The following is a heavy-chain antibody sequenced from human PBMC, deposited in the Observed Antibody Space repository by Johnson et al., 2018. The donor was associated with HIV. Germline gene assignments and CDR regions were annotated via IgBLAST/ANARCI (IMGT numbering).Heavy chain of an antibody. V-gene: IGHV3-7*01. CDR1: GFTFDDYG. CDR2: IKQDGSEK. Sequence: EQLVESGGGLVQPGGSLRLSCAASGFTFDDYGMSWVRQAPGKGLEWVANIKQDGSEKYYVDSVKGRFTISRDNAKNSLYLQMNSLRAEDTAVYYCAKPYGSGSYDAFDIWGQGTMVTVSS. CDR3: AKPYGSGSYDAFDI. D-gene: IGHD3-10*01. J-gene: IGHJ3*02.